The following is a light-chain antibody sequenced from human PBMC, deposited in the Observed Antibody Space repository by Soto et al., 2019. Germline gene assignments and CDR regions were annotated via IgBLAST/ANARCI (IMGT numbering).Light chain of an antibody. Sequence: QSALTQPASVSGSPGQSITISCTGTSSDVGGYNHVSWYQQHPGKAPKLMIYAVNRRPSVVSNRFSGSTSGNTASLTISGLQADDEDDYYCTSYTSSSTLYVFGSGTQLTVL. V-gene: IGLV2-14*01. CDR1: SSDVGGYNH. CDR3: TSYTSSSTLYV. J-gene: IGLJ1*01. CDR2: AVN.